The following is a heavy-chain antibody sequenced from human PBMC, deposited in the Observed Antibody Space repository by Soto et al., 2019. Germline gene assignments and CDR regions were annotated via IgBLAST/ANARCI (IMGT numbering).Heavy chain of an antibody. CDR2: IRSSSSYI. CDR1: GFTFSSYS. D-gene: IGHD1-26*01. Sequence: PGGSLRLSCAASGFTFSSYSMNWVRQAPGKGLEWVSSIRSSSSYIYYADSVKGRFTISRDNAKNSLYLQMNSLRAEDTAVYYCARDPQGAKDYWGQGTLVTVSS. V-gene: IGHV3-21*01. J-gene: IGHJ4*02. CDR3: ARDPQGAKDY.